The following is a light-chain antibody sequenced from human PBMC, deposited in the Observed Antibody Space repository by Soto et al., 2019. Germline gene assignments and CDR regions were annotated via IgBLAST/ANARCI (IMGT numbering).Light chain of an antibody. V-gene: IGKV3-20*01. CDR1: QTVSNSY. CDR2: GVS. Sequence: ETVLTQSPGSLSLSLGDRATLSCRASQTVSNSYLAWYQQKPGQAPRLLISGVSNRATGTPDRFSGSGSGTDFTLTIRSLAPEDFAVFYCHQYGISPPTFGPGTKVDIK. CDR3: HQYGISPPT. J-gene: IGKJ1*01.